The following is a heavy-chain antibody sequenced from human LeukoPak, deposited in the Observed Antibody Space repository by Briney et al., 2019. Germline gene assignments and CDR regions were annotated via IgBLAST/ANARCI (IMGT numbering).Heavy chain of an antibody. CDR1: GGSFTDYF. J-gene: IGHJ5*02. CDR2: INDYTGDT. V-gene: IGHV4-34*01. Sequence: SETLSLTCTVFGGSFTDYFWTWIRHSPGKGLEWIGEINDYTGDTKYNPSLNSRVSISLEKSKNQLSLELRSVTAADTAVYYCARDRGSYASGSQFNWFDPWGQGTLVTVSS. D-gene: IGHD3-10*01. CDR3: ARDRGSYASGSQFNWFDP.